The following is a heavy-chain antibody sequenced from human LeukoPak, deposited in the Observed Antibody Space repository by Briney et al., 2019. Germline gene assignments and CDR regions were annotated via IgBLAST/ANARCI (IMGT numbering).Heavy chain of an antibody. V-gene: IGHV4-39*07. Sequence: SETLSLTCSVSGGSISSSGYYWGWIRQPPGRGLEWIGSIYYSGSTFSNPSLKSRVITSIDTSKNQFSLKLTSVTAADTAVYYCASLKYYFDYWGQGTLVTVSS. J-gene: IGHJ4*02. CDR2: IYYSGST. CDR1: GGSISSSGYY. CDR3: ASLKYYFDY.